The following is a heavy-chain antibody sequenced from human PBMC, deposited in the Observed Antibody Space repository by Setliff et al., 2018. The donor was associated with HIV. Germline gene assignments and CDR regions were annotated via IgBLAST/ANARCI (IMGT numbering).Heavy chain of an antibody. CDR1: GYPISSGYF. CDR3: ARDYGQEDSAMDFDH. CDR2: IYHSGST. J-gene: IGHJ4*02. Sequence: SVTLSLTCAVSGYPISSGYFWCWIRQPPGQGLEWISSIYHSGSTYYSSSLKSRVTISVGTSKNQFSLKVTSVTAADTAVYYCARDYGQEDSAMDFDHWGQGTLVTVSS. D-gene: IGHD2-15*01. V-gene: IGHV4-38-2*02.